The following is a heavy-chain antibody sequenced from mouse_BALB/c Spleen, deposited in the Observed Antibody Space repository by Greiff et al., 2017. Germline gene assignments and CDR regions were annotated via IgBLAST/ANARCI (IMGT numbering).Heavy chain of an antibody. Sequence: DVMLVESGGGLVKPGGSLKLSCAASGFTFSSYAMSWVRQSPEKRLEWVAEISSGGSYTYYPDTVTGRFTISRDNAKNTLYLEMSSLRSEDTAMYYCARADYDLYAMDYWGQGTSVTVSS. CDR2: ISSGGSYT. D-gene: IGHD2-4*01. CDR3: ARADYDLYAMDY. V-gene: IGHV5-9-4*01. J-gene: IGHJ4*01. CDR1: GFTFSSYA.